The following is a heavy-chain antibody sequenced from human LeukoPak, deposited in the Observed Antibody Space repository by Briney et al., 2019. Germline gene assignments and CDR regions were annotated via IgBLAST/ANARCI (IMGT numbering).Heavy chain of an antibody. CDR3: ARGYYDFWSGYYLRTSYGMDV. J-gene: IGHJ6*02. D-gene: IGHD3-3*01. CDR2: IYHSGST. Sequence: SQTLSLTCAVSGGPISSGGYSWSWIRQPPGKGLEWIGYIYHSGSTYYNPSLKSRVTISVDRSKNQFSLKLSSVTAADTAVYYCARGYYDFWSGYYLRTSYGMDVWGQGTTVTVSS. CDR1: GGPISSGGYS. V-gene: IGHV4-30-2*01.